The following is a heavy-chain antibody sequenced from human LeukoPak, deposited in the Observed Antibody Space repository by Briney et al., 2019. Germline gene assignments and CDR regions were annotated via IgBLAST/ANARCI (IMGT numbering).Heavy chain of an antibody. D-gene: IGHD6-13*01. J-gene: IGHJ4*02. V-gene: IGHV1-24*01. CDR2: FDPEDGET. CDR3: ATDGKQLVRRFDY. CDR1: GYTLTELS. Sequence: ASVKVSCKVSGYTLTELSMHWVRQAPGKGLEWMGGFDPEDGETIYAQKFQGRVTMTEDTSTDTAYMELSSLRSEGTAVYYCATDGKQLVRRFDYWGQGTLVTVSS.